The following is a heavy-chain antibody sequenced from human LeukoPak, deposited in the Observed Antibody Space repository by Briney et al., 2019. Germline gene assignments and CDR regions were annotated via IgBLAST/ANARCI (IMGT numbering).Heavy chain of an antibody. CDR2: IYTSGST. D-gene: IGHD3-9*01. CDR3: AREGPDEYYDILTGYSSWFDP. Sequence: RPSETLSLTCTVSGGSISSYYWSWIRQPAGKGLEWIGRIYTSGSTNYNPSLKSRVTMSVDTSKNQFSLKLSSVTAADTAVYYCAREGPDEYYDILTGYSSWFDPWGQGTLVTVSS. V-gene: IGHV4-4*07. J-gene: IGHJ5*02. CDR1: GGSISSYY.